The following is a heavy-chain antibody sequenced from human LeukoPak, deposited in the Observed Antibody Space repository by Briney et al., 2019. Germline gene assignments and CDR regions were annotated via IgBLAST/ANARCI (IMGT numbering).Heavy chain of an antibody. CDR2: INHSGST. Sequence: SETLSLTCAVYGGSFSGYYWSWIRQPPGKGLEWIGEINHSGSTNYNPSLKSRVTISVDTSKNQFSLKLSSVTAADTAVYYCARSSLVGATTWGQGTLVTVSS. V-gene: IGHV4-34*01. CDR3: ARSSLVGATT. J-gene: IGHJ4*02. CDR1: GGSFSGYY. D-gene: IGHD1-26*01.